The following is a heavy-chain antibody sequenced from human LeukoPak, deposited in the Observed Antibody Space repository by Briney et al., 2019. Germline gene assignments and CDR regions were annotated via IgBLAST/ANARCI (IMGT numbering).Heavy chain of an antibody. Sequence: PGGSLRLSCAVSGFTFSNYWMSWARQSPGKGLEWVANIYLDGSRAYYVDSVKGRFTISRDNAKNSLFLQTNSLSAEDTAVYYCGRAGPVTKDHFIDVWGKGTTVTVSS. D-gene: IGHD2-2*01. CDR1: GFTFSNYW. CDR3: GRAGPVTKDHFIDV. V-gene: IGHV3-7*01. CDR2: IYLDGSRA. J-gene: IGHJ6*03.